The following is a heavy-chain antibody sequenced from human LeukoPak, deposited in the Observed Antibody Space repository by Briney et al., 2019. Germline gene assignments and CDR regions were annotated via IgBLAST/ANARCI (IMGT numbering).Heavy chain of an antibody. CDR3: AKDHRYNWNDGRPTTPKNYYYGMDV. Sequence: PGGSLRLSCAASGFTFSDYYMSWVRQAPGKGLEWVAVISYDGSNKYYADSVKGRFTISRDNSKNTLYLQMNSLRAEDTAVYYCAKDHRYNWNDGRPTTPKNYYYGMDVWGQGTTVTVSS. J-gene: IGHJ6*02. CDR2: ISYDGSNK. V-gene: IGHV3-30*18. D-gene: IGHD1-1*01. CDR1: GFTFSDYY.